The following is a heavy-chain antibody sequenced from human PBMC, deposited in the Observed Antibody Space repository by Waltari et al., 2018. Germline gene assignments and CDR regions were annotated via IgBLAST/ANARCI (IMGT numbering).Heavy chain of an antibody. D-gene: IGHD2-15*01. Sequence: QVQLVQSGAEVKKPGASVKVSCKASGYTFTSYDINWVRQATGQGREWMGWMNPNSGNTGYAQKFQGRVTMTSNTSISTAYMELSSLRSEETAVYYCSSGGHCSGGSCSLDYWGQGTLVTVSS. CDR3: SSGGHCSGGSCSLDY. CDR2: MNPNSGNT. J-gene: IGHJ4*02. V-gene: IGHV1-8*01. CDR1: GYTFTSYD.